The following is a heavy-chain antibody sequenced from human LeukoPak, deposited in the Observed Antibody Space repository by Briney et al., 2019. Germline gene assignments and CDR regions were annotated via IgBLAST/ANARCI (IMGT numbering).Heavy chain of an antibody. V-gene: IGHV5-51*01. CDR3: ARLDGSGWSLSSYYYMDV. Sequence: GGSLKISCKGSDSPFTSYWIGGVRKLQGKGLEWLGIIYPGASATSSRPFFRGQVPISADKSISTAYLQWSSLKASDTAMYYCARLDGSGWSLSSYYYMDVWGKGTTVTISS. CDR1: DSPFTSYW. D-gene: IGHD6-19*01. J-gene: IGHJ6*03. CDR2: IYPGASAT.